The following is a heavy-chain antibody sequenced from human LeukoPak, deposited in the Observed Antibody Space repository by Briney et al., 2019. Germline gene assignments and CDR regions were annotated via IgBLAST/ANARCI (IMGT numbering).Heavy chain of an antibody. V-gene: IGHV1-69*13. J-gene: IGHJ5*02. D-gene: IGHD3-10*01. CDR1: GGTFSSYA. Sequence: SVKVSCKASGGTFSSYAISWVRQAPGQGLEWMGGIIPIFGTAHYAQKFQGRVTITADESTSTAYMELSSLRSEDTAVYYCARVVESELLWFGELFKAPHNWFDPWGQGTLVTVSS. CDR2: IIPIFGTA. CDR3: ARVVESELLWFGELFKAPHNWFDP.